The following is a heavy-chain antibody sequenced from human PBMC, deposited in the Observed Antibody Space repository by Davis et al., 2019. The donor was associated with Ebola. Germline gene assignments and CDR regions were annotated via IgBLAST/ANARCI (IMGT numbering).Heavy chain of an antibody. Sequence: ASVKVSCKASGYTFTSYGITWVRQATGQGLEWMGWMNPNSGNTGYAQKFQGRVTMTRNTSISTAYMELSSLRSEDTAVYYCARGSRRWLQFGIDYWGQGTLVTVSS. CDR2: MNPNSGNT. V-gene: IGHV1-8*02. J-gene: IGHJ4*02. D-gene: IGHD5-24*01. CDR1: GYTFTSYG. CDR3: ARGSRRWLQFGIDY.